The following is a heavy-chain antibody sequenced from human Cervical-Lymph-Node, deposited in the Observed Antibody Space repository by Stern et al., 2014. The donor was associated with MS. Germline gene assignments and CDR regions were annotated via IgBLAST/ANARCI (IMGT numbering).Heavy chain of an antibody. J-gene: IGHJ5*02. CDR2: INSNTGAP. Sequence: QVQLVQSGSELKKPGASVTVSCKASGYTFTKYLIHWVRQAPGQGLAWMGWINSNTGAPMYARDFAGRFVFSLDTSVTTAYLQISRLKTEDTAVYYCARDMSDFWSDYGHNWFGPWGQGTLVTVSS. D-gene: IGHD3-3*01. CDR1: GYTFTKYL. CDR3: ARDMSDFWSDYGHNWFGP. V-gene: IGHV7-4-1*02.